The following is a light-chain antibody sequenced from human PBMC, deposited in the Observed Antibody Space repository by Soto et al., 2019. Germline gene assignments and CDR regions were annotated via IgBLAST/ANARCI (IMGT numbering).Light chain of an antibody. V-gene: IGKV1-39*01. CDR1: ESIARH. Sequence: DIQMTQSPSSLSASVGDRVTITCRASESIARHLNWYQQKPGKAPKLLIYAASSLQNGVPSRFRGGGSGTDFTPTIKNLQPEDFAAYYCQQTYSTLSITFGQGTRLQIK. J-gene: IGKJ5*01. CDR2: AAS. CDR3: QQTYSTLSIT.